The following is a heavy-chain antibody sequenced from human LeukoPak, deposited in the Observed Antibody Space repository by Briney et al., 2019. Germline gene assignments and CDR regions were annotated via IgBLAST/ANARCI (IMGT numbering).Heavy chain of an antibody. J-gene: IGHJ4*02. CDR3: AKDISSGWSTDY. D-gene: IGHD6-19*01. Sequence: GGSLRLSCAASGFTFSDYSMNWVRQAPGRGLEWVSYISVDSGTIYYADSVKGRFTISRDNAKNSLYLQMNSLRAEDTAVYYCAKDISSGWSTDYWGQGTLVTVSS. V-gene: IGHV3-48*04. CDR1: GFTFSDYS. CDR2: ISVDSGTI.